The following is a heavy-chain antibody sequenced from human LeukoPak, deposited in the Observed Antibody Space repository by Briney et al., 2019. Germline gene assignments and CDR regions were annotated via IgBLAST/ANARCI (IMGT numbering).Heavy chain of an antibody. J-gene: IGHJ3*02. D-gene: IGHD3-16*01. V-gene: IGHV3-72*01. CDR1: GFTFSDHY. Sequence: GGSLRLSCAASGFTFSDHYMDWVRQAPGKGLEWVGRTRNKAHSYTTEYAASVKGRFTISRDDSKNSLYLQMNSLKPEDTAVYYCARDPGFRLEMSDAFDIWGQGTMVTVSS. CDR3: ARDPGFRLEMSDAFDI. CDR2: TRNKAHSYTT.